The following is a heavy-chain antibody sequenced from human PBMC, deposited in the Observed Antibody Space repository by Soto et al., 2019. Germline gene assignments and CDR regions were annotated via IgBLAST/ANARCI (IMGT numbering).Heavy chain of an antibody. CDR3: AKGRSYYYYYGVDV. V-gene: IGHV3-23*01. Sequence: EVQLLESGGGLVQPGGSLRLSCAASGFTFSTCAMGWVRQAPGKGLEWVSDIIDSGASTYYADSVKGRFTNSRDNSKSTLYLQMNSLRAEDTALYYCAKGRSYYYYYGVDVWGQGTTFTVSS. J-gene: IGHJ6*02. CDR1: GFTFSTCA. CDR2: IIDSGAST.